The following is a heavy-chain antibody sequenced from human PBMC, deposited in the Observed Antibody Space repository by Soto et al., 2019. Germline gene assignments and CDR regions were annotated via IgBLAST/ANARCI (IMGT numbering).Heavy chain of an antibody. CDR1: GFTFDDYA. D-gene: IGHD6-13*01. V-gene: IGHV3-9*01. CDR2: ISWNSGSI. Sequence: SLRLSCAASGFTFDDYAMHWVRQAPGKGLEWVSGISWNSGSIGYADSVKGRFTISRDNAKNSLYLQMNSLRAEDTALYYCAKESSYSSSWFDYWGQGTLVTVSS. J-gene: IGHJ4*02. CDR3: AKESSYSSSWFDY.